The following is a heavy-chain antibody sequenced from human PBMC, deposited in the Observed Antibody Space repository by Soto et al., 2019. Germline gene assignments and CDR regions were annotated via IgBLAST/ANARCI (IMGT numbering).Heavy chain of an antibody. CDR1: GGSISSSSYY. J-gene: IGHJ5*02. D-gene: IGHD2-2*01. V-gene: IGHV4-39*01. CDR3: ARRVLVVVPAARARAWFDP. CDR2: IYYSGST. Sequence: SETLSLTCTVSGGSISSSSYYWGWIRQPPGKGLEWIGSIYYSGSTYYNPSLKSRVTISVDTSKNQFSPKLSSVTAADTAVYYCARRVLVVVPAARARAWFDPWGQGTLVTVSS.